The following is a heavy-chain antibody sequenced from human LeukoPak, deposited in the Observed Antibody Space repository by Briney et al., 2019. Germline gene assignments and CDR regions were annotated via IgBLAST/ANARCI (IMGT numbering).Heavy chain of an antibody. J-gene: IGHJ4*02. V-gene: IGHV1-69*04. D-gene: IGHD5-18*01. Sequence: ASVKVSCKASGGTFSSYAISWVRQAPGHGLEWMGRIIPILGIANYAQKIQGRVTITADKSTSTAYTELSSLRSEHTAVYYCARVMNTAMVTGFDYWGQGTLVTVSS. CDR3: ARVMNTAMVTGFDY. CDR2: IIPILGIA. CDR1: GGTFSSYA.